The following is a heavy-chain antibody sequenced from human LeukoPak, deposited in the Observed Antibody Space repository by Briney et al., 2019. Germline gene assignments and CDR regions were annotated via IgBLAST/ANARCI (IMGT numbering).Heavy chain of an antibody. Sequence: ASVKVSCKVSGYTLTELSMHWVRQAPGKGLEWMGGFDPEDGETIYAQKLQGRVTMTEDTSTDTAYMELSSLRSEDTAVYHCATLKYSSGWYPDYWGQGTLVTVSS. D-gene: IGHD6-19*01. CDR1: GYTLTELS. CDR3: ATLKYSSGWYPDY. CDR2: FDPEDGET. V-gene: IGHV1-24*01. J-gene: IGHJ4*02.